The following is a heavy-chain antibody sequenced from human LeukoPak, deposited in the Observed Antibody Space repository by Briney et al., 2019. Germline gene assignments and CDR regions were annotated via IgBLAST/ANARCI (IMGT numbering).Heavy chain of an antibody. J-gene: IGHJ5*02. Sequence: GGSLRLSCVASGFSFDKFGMHWVRQAPGKGLEYVSSVSADESGKYYTKSVRGRFSISRDNSKSTMYLQLGNLRPDDMGIYYCASLDRSEIPWGPGTLVTVSS. CDR2: VSADESGK. CDR1: GFSFDKFG. V-gene: IGHV3-64*01. CDR3: ASLDRSEIP. D-gene: IGHD1-26*01.